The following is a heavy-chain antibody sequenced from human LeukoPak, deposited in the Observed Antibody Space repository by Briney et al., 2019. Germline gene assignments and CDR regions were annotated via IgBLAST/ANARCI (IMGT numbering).Heavy chain of an antibody. Sequence: PGASLRLSCAASGFTFSTYAMSWVRQAPGKGLEWVSGISATGGSTYYADSVKGRFTTSRDNSKNTLYLQVNSLRAEDTAVYYCAKRTAAVPYFYYGMDVWGQGTTVTVSS. CDR3: AKRTAAVPYFYYGMDV. CDR1: GFTFSTYA. V-gene: IGHV3-23*01. CDR2: ISATGGST. D-gene: IGHD6-13*01. J-gene: IGHJ6*02.